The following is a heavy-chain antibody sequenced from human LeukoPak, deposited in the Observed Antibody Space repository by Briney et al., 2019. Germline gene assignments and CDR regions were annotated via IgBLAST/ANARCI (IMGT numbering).Heavy chain of an antibody. CDR2: ISSSSSTI. CDR3: ARDTTTVCYPYYFDC. J-gene: IGHJ4*02. CDR1: GFTFSSYS. V-gene: IGHV3-48*04. D-gene: IGHD4-17*01. Sequence: GGSLRLSCAASGFTFSSYSMNWVRQAPGKGLEWVSYISSSSSTIYCADCVRGRFTISRDNEKHSVYLKMNSVRAEDAAVYYCARDTTTVCYPYYFDCWGQGTMVTVCS.